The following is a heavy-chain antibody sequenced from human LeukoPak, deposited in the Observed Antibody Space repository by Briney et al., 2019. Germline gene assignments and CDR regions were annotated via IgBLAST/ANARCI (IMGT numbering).Heavy chain of an antibody. CDR1: GFTFSSYG. V-gene: IGHV3-33*01. D-gene: IGHD3-22*01. J-gene: IGHJ4*02. CDR2: IWYDGSNK. CDR3: ARGVMYYDSSGSLFDY. Sequence: PGRPLRLSCAASGFTFSSYGMHWVRQAPGKGLGWVAIIWYDGSNKYYADSVKGRFTISRDNSKNTLYLQMNSLRAEDTAVYYCARGVMYYDSSGSLFDYWGQGILVTVSS.